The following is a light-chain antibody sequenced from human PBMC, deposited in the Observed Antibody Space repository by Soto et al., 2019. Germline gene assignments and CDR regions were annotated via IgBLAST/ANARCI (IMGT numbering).Light chain of an antibody. V-gene: IGKV3-20*01. J-gene: IGKJ5*01. Sequence: EIVLTPSPGTLSLSPGERATLSCRASRRVSSSYLAWYQQKPGQAPRLRIYVASSRATGIPDRFSGSGSGTDFALTISRLEPEDFPVYYCQQYGGTPPITFGQGTRLEIK. CDR3: QQYGGTPPIT. CDR1: RRVSSSY. CDR2: VAS.